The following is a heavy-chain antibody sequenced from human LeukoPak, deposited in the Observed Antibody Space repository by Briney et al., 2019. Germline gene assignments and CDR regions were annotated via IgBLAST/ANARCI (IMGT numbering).Heavy chain of an antibody. V-gene: IGHV3-23*01. CDR1: GFTFSSYA. D-gene: IGHD3-16*01. CDR2: ISGSGGST. J-gene: IGHJ4*02. CDR3: AKSQLGEVTTNLDY. Sequence: GGSLRLSCAASGFTFSSYAMSWVRQAPGKGLEWVSAISGSGGSTYYADSVKGRFTISRDNSKNTLYLQMNSLRAEDTAVYYCAKSQLGEVTTNLDYWGQGTLVTVSS.